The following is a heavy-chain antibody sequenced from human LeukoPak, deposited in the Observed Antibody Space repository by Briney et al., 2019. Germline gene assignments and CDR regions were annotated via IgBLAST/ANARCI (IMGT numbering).Heavy chain of an antibody. CDR1: GGSISSYY. J-gene: IGHJ4*02. CDR2: IYYSGST. Sequence: SETLSLTCTVSGGSISSYYWSWIRQPPGKGLEWIGYIYYSGSTNYNPSLKSRVTISVDTSKNQFSLKLSSVTAADTAVYYCARAKDLLVIAAAGTEGSFDYWGQGTLVTVSS. CDR3: ARAKDLLVIAAAGTEGSFDY. D-gene: IGHD6-13*01. V-gene: IGHV4-59*01.